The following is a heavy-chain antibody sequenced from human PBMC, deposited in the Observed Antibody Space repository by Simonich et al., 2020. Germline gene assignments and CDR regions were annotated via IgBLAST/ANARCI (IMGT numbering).Heavy chain of an antibody. CDR3: AKDVAAAGTEYFQH. V-gene: IGHV3-9*01. J-gene: IGHJ1*01. CDR1: GFTFDDYA. D-gene: IGHD6-13*01. Sequence: EVQLVESGGGLVQPGRSLRLSCAASGFTFDDYAMHWVRQAPGKGLEWVSDISWKSGSIGYADSVKGRFTISRDNAKNSLYLQMNSLRAEDTALYYCAKDVAAAGTEYFQHWGQGTLVTVSS. CDR2: ISWKSGSI.